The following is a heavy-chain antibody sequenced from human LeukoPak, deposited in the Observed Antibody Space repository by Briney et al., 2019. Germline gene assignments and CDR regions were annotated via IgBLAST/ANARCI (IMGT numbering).Heavy chain of an antibody. CDR3: ARVRGSYYYYMDV. CDR1: SGSISGYY. Sequence: SETLSLTCIVSSGSISGYYWSWIRQPPGKGLEWIGYIYYSGSTNYNPSLKSRVTISVDTSKNQFSLKLSSVTAADTAVYYCARVRGSYYYYMDVWGKGTTVTVSS. V-gene: IGHV4-59*12. CDR2: IYYSGST. D-gene: IGHD1-26*01. J-gene: IGHJ6*03.